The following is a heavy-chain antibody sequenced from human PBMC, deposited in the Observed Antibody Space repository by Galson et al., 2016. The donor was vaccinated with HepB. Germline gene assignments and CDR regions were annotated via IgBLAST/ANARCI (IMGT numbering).Heavy chain of an antibody. CDR2: TYYRSKWWN. D-gene: IGHD2-21*01. Sequence: CAISGESVSTNSGAWNWIRQSPSRGLEWLGRTYYRSKWWNAYALSVKSRITINPDTSKNQISLQLNSVTPEDTAVYYCARAEANWDGGGDNWFDPWGQGTLVTVSS. CDR1: GESVSTNSGA. V-gene: IGHV6-1*01. J-gene: IGHJ5*02. CDR3: ARAEANWDGGGDNWFDP.